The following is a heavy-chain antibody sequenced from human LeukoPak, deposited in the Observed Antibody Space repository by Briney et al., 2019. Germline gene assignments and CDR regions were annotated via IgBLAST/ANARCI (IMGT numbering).Heavy chain of an antibody. Sequence: PSETLSLTCAVYGGSFSGYYWSWIRQPPGKGLEWIGEINHSGSTNYNPSLKSRVTISVDTSKNQFSLKLSSVTAADTAVYYCATSRGLRFNFGFYWGQGTLVTVSS. J-gene: IGHJ4*02. D-gene: IGHD5-12*01. CDR3: ATSRGLRFNFGFY. V-gene: IGHV4-34*01. CDR1: GGSFSGYY. CDR2: INHSGST.